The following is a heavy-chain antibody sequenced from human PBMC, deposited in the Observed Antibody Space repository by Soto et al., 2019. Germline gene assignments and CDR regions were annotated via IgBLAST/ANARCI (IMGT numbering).Heavy chain of an antibody. CDR3: ARLVVVEYRTPWFDP. CDR1: GGSVSSGSYY. Sequence: QVQLQESGPALVKPSETLSLTCTVSGGSVSSGSYYWSWIRQPPGKGLEWIGYIYYSGSTNYNPCIASRVTISVDTSKHQCALKLSSVTAAGTAVYYCARLVVVEYRTPWFDPWGQGTLVTVSS. V-gene: IGHV4-61*01. CDR2: IYYSGST. D-gene: IGHD2-2*01. J-gene: IGHJ5*02.